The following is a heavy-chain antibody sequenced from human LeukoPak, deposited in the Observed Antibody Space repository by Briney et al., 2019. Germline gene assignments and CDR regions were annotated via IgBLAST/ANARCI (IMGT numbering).Heavy chain of an antibody. CDR1: GDSISSGYY. CDR3: ARNSSGWFFDY. J-gene: IGHJ4*02. Sequence: SETVSLTCDVSGDSISSGYYWGWIRQPPGKGLEWIGSIYHSGSTTYNTSLKSRVTISADTSKNQFSLKVRSVTAADTAVYYCARNSSGWFFDYWGQGTLVTVSS. D-gene: IGHD6-19*01. CDR2: IYHSGST. V-gene: IGHV4-38-2*01.